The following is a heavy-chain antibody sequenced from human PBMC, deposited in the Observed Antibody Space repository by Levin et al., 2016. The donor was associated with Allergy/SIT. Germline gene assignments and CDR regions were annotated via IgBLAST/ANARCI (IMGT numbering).Heavy chain of an antibody. CDR2: IYNSGSS. V-gene: IGHV4-59*01. D-gene: IGHD6-19*01. Sequence: SETLSLTCTVSGGSISRYYWSWIRQPPGKGLEWIGYIYNSGSSNYNPSLKSRVTMSIDTSKNQFSLQLRSVTAADTAVYYCARSAWLVPEYWGQGTLVTVSS. CDR3: ARSAWLVPEY. CDR1: GGSISRYY. J-gene: IGHJ4*02.